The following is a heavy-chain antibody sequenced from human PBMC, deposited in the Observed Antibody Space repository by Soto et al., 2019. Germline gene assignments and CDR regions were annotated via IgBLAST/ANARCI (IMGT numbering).Heavy chain of an antibody. V-gene: IGHV3-23*01. J-gene: IGHJ5*02. CDR3: VKDSGWFNT. CDR1: GFTFGTTD. Sequence: QLLQSGGGLVQPGGSLTLSCAASGFTFGTTDMSWVRQAPGEGLEWVSTIDGSGGITYYADSVNGRFTISRDYSRNTVYLQMNRLRGDDTAVYYCVKDSGWFNTWGQGALVTVSS. D-gene: IGHD3-10*01. CDR2: IDGSGGIT.